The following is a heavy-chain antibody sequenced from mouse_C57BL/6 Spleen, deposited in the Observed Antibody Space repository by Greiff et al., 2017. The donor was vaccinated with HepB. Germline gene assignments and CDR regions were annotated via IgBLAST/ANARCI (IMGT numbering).Heavy chain of an antibody. CDR3: ARSHAY. Sequence: VKLQQPGAELVMPGASVKLSCKASGYTFTSYWMHWVKQRPGQGLEWIGEIDPSDSYTNYNQKFKGKSTLTVDKSSSTAYMQLSSLTSEDSAVYYCARSHAYWGQGTLVTVSA. CDR1: GYTFTSYW. V-gene: IGHV1-69*01. CDR2: IDPSDSYT. J-gene: IGHJ3*01.